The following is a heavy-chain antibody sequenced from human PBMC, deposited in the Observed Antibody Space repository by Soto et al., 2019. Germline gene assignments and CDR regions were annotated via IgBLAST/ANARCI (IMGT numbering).Heavy chain of an antibody. D-gene: IGHD3-16*02. CDR2: LIPILGTP. Sequence: QVQLVQSGAEVKKPGSSVKVSCKASGSTFSKYAISWVRQAPGQGLEWMGGLIPILGTPKYAQKFRGRVTITADESTTTAYMELSSVTFEDTAVYYCARDSHDYIWGSYRNGMDVWGQGTTVSVSS. CDR1: GSTFSKYA. V-gene: IGHV1-69*01. CDR3: ARDSHDYIWGSYRNGMDV. J-gene: IGHJ6*02.